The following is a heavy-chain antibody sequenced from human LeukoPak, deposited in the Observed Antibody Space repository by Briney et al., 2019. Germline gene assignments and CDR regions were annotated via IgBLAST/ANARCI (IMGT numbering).Heavy chain of an antibody. Sequence: PGGSLRLSCTVSGITLSNYGMSWVRQAPGKGLEWVAGISDSGGRTNYADSVKGRFTVSRDSPKNTLYLQMNRLRAEDTAVYYCAKHDYGDPDAFDIWGQGTMVTVSS. V-gene: IGHV3-23*01. CDR1: GITLSNYG. J-gene: IGHJ3*02. D-gene: IGHD4-17*01. CDR2: ISDSGGRT. CDR3: AKHDYGDPDAFDI.